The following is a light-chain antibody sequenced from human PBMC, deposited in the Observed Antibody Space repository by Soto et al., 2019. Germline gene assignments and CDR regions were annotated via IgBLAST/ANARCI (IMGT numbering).Light chain of an antibody. CDR3: QQRSNWQGAT. V-gene: IGKV3-11*01. J-gene: IGKJ4*01. Sequence: IVGKQSPATLSLSPGERATLSCRASQSVSSYLAWYQQKPGQAPRLLIYDASNRATGIPARFSGSGSGTDFTLTISSLEPEDFAVYYCQQRSNWQGATFGGGTKVDIK. CDR1: QSVSSY. CDR2: DAS.